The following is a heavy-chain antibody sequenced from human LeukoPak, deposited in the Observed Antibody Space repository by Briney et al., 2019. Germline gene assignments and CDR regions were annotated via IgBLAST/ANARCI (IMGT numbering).Heavy chain of an antibody. CDR1: GFSFSDYY. CDR3: ARAYGSGSHGY. V-gene: IGHV3-11*05. Sequence: GGSLRLSCAVSGFSFSDYYMSWMRQAPGKGLEWVSYISSSSSYTNYADSVKGRFTISRDNAKNSLYLQMDSLRDDDTAVYYCARAYGSGSHGYWGQGTLVTVSS. CDR2: ISSSSSYT. J-gene: IGHJ4*02. D-gene: IGHD3-10*01.